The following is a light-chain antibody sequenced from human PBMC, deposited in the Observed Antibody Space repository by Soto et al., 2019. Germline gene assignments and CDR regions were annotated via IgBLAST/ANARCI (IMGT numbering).Light chain of an antibody. CDR3: QQYGSSPPT. J-gene: IGKJ1*01. CDR2: GAS. Sequence: EIVLTQSPATLSLSPGERATLSCRASQSVSSNLAWYQQKPGQAPRLLIYGASSRATGIPDRFSGSGSGTDFTLTISRLEPEDFAVYYCQQYGSSPPTFGQGTKV. CDR1: QSVSSN. V-gene: IGKV3-20*01.